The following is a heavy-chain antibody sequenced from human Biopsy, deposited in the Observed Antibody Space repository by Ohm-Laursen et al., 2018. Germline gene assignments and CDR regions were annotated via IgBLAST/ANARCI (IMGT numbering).Heavy chain of an antibody. CDR2: IYNTERT. J-gene: IGHJ6*02. CDR3: AIDRVPRRGVMPVYYYGMDV. V-gene: IGHV4-61*01. CDR1: GGSVSSNNYY. Sequence: GTLSLTCSVSGGSVSSNNYYWNWIRQTPGKGLEWIGFIYNTERTNYNPSLKSRVTISLDTSKNQFSLELSSVIPSDTAVYYCAIDRVPRRGVMPVYYYGMDVWGQGSTVTVSS. D-gene: IGHD2-21*01.